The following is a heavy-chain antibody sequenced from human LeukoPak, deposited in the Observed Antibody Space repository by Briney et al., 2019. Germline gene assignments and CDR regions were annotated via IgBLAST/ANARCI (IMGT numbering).Heavy chain of an antibody. D-gene: IGHD3-10*01. J-gene: IGHJ3*02. Sequence: GGSLRLSCAASGFTFSSYEMNWVRQAPGKGLEWFSYISSSGSTIYYADSVKGRFTISRDNAKNSLYLQMNSLRAEDTAVYYRAREASYYYGSGYAFDIWGQGTMVTVSS. CDR3: AREASYYYGSGYAFDI. CDR2: ISSSGSTI. V-gene: IGHV3-48*03. CDR1: GFTFSSYE.